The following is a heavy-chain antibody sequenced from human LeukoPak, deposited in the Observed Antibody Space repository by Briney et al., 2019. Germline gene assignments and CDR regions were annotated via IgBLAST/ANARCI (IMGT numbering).Heavy chain of an antibody. CDR3: ARTDDAFHI. V-gene: IGHV4-59*01. J-gene: IGHJ3*02. Sequence: SETLSLTSSVSGGSINNYYWSWIRQPPGKGLEWIGHIFYSGSTNYNPSHKSRVTISLVMSKNQISLKLSSVTTADTAMYYCARTDDAFHIWGHGTTVTVSS. D-gene: IGHD2-21*02. CDR2: IFYSGST. CDR1: GGSINNYY.